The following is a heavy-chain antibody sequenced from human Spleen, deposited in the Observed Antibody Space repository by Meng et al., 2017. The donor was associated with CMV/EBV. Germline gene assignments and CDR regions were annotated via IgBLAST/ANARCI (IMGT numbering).Heavy chain of an antibody. CDR3: AKESPPVAAKNPVDY. D-gene: IGHD6-19*01. CDR2: IRDDGTNK. CDR1: GFSCSSYD. Sequence: LSLTCAASGFSCSSYDMHWVRQAPGKGLEWVAFIRDDGTNKYYVGSVKGRFTISRDDSQNTLFLQMNSLKPEDTAVYYCAKESPPVAAKNPVDYWGQGTLVTVSS. J-gene: IGHJ4*02. V-gene: IGHV3-30*02.